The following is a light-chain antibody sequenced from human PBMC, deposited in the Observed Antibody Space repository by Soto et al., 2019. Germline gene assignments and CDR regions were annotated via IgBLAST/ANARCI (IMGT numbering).Light chain of an antibody. CDR2: GAS. CDR1: QSVSNY. CDR3: QQYNNWPPIT. V-gene: IGKV3-15*01. Sequence: EIVLTQSPATLSLSPWERATLSCGASQSVSNYLAWYQQKPGQAPRLLIYGASTRATGISAKFSGSGSGTEFTLNISSLQSEDFAVYYCQQYNNWPPITFGGGTKVDIK. J-gene: IGKJ4*01.